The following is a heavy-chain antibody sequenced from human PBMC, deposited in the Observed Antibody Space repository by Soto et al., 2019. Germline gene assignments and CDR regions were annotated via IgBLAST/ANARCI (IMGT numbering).Heavy chain of an antibody. CDR2: IIPIFGTA. CDR1: GGTFSSYA. D-gene: IGHD2-8*01. J-gene: IGHJ3*02. V-gene: IGHV1-69*13. Sequence: SVKVSCKSSGGTFSSYAISWVRQAPGQGLEWMGGIIPIFGTANYAQKFQGRVTITADESTSTAYMELSSLRSEDTAVYYCARAEGCSYIHLAGCTNGVGFTVDALDMSTQGALVSVSS. CDR3: ARAEGCSYIHLAGCTNGVGFTVDALDM.